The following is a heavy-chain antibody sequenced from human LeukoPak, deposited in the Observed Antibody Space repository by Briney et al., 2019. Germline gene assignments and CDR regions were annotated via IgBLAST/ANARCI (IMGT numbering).Heavy chain of an antibody. CDR3: AKWGDYDVLTGYYVSDY. CDR1: GFTFSNYA. D-gene: IGHD3-9*01. V-gene: IGHV3-23*01. CDR2: ITGSGGNT. J-gene: IGHJ4*02. Sequence: GASLRLSCAASGFTFSNYAMSWVRQAPGKGLEWVSAITGSGGNTYYADSVKGRFTISRDNSKNTVFLQMNSLRAEDTAVYYCAKWGDYDVLTGYYVSDYWGQGSLVTVSS.